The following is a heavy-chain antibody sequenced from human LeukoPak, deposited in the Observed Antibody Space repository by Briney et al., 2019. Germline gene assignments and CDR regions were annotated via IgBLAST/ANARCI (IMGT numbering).Heavy chain of an antibody. CDR2: IYPGDSDT. CDR1: GYSFTTYW. Sequence: GESLKISCKGSGYSFTTYWIAWVRQMPGKGLEWMGIIYPGDSDTRYSPSFQGQVTISADKSISTAYLQWSSLKASDTAMYYCARRSPIYGSGSYMDYWGQGTLVTVSS. CDR3: ARRSPIYGSGSYMDY. D-gene: IGHD3-10*01. V-gene: IGHV5-51*01. J-gene: IGHJ4*02.